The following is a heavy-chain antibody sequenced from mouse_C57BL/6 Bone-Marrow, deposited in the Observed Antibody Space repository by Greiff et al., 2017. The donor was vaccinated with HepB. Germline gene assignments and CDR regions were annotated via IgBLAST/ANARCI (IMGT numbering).Heavy chain of an antibody. Sequence: VQLQQSGPELVKPGASVKISCKASGYSFTGYYMNWVKQSPEKSLEWIGEINPSTGGTTYNQKFKAKATLTVDKSPSTAYMQLKSLTSEDSAVYYCARSTGSFDYWGQGTTLTVSS. V-gene: IGHV1-42*01. D-gene: IGHD4-1*01. CDR1: GYSFTGYY. J-gene: IGHJ2*01. CDR3: ARSTGSFDY. CDR2: INPSTGGT.